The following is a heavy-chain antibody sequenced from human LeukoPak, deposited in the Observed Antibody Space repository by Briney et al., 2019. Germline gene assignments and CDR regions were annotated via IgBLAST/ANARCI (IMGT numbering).Heavy chain of an antibody. CDR3: ARDRNYYYYMDV. J-gene: IGHJ6*03. Sequence: SETLSLTCAVYGGSFSGYYWSWIRQPPGKGLEWIGEINHSGSTNYNPSLKSRVTISVDTSKNQFSLKLSSVTAADTAVYYCARDRNYYYYMDVWGKGTTVTVSS. CDR2: INHSGST. CDR1: GGSFSGYY. V-gene: IGHV4-34*01.